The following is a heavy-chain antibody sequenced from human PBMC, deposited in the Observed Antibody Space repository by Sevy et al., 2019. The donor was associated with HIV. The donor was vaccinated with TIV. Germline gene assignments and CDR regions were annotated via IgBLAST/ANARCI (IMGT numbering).Heavy chain of an antibody. CDR2: IYHCGYT. CDR3: ARGGETPRGFDP. CDR1: GGSISSVNW. J-gene: IGHJ5*02. V-gene: IGHV4-4*02. D-gene: IGHD3-16*01. Sequence: SETLSLTCAVSGGSISSVNWWHWVRQPPGKGLEWIGEIYHCGYTNYNPSLKSRVTISVDNSKNQFSLNLNSVTAADTAVYYCARGGETPRGFDPWGQGSLVTVSS.